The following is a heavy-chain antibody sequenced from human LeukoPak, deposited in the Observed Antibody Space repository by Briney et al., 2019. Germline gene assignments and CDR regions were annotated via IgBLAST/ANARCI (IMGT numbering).Heavy chain of an antibody. CDR2: IIPILGIA. CDR3: ARAQQQLVFAWFDP. J-gene: IGHJ5*02. D-gene: IGHD6-13*01. Sequence: ASVKVSCKASGGTFSSYAISWVRQAPGQGLEWMGRIIPILGIANYAQKFQGRVTITADKSTSTAYMELSSLRSEDTAVYYCARAQQQLVFAWFDPWGQGTQVTVSS. V-gene: IGHV1-69*04. CDR1: GGTFSSYA.